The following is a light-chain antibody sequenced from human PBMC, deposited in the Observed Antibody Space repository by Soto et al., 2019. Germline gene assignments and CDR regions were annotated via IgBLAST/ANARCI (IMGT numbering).Light chain of an antibody. V-gene: IGKV1-5*01. CDR3: QQYTNYWT. J-gene: IGKJ1*01. CDR1: QSISGW. Sequence: DIQMTQSPSTLSASVGDRVTITCRASQSISGWLAWYQQKPGKAPKLLIYEASNLDSGVPSRFSGSRSGTEFTLTISSLQPDDFATYYCQQYTNYWTFGQGTKVEIK. CDR2: EAS.